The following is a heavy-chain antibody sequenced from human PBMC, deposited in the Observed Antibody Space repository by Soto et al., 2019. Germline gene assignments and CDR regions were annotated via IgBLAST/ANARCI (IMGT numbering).Heavy chain of an antibody. J-gene: IGHJ6*02. CDR3: ASSLHSRILSLYYYYGMDV. V-gene: IGHV4-39*01. D-gene: IGHD2-15*01. Sequence: PSETLSLTCTVSGGSISSSSYYWGWIRQPPGKGLEWIGSIYYSGSTYYNPSLKSRVTISVDTSKNQFSLKLSSVTAADTAVYYCASSLHSRILSLYYYYGMDVWGQGTTVTVSS. CDR1: GGSISSSSYY. CDR2: IYYSGST.